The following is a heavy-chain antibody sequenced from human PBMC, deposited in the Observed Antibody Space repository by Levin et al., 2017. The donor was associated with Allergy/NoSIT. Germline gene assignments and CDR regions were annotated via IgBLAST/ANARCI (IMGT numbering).Heavy chain of an antibody. V-gene: IGHV3-30-3*01. D-gene: IGHD4-11*01. CDR3: ARDSRLYTLDV. CDR1: GFTFSSYA. CDR2: ISYDGSNK. J-gene: IGHJ6*02. Sequence: GESLKISCAASGFTFSSYAMHWVRQAPGKGLEWVAVISYDGSNKYYADSVKGRFTISRDNSKNTLYLQMNSLRAEDTAVYYCARDSRLYTLDVWGQGTTVTVSS.